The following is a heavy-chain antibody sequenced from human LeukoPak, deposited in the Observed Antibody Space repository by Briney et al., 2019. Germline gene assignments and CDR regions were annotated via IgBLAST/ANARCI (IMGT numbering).Heavy chain of an antibody. CDR3: ARELKDFWSGYYTGIADY. CDR2: IYYSGST. CDR1: GGSISSSSYY. V-gene: IGHV4-61*01. D-gene: IGHD3-3*01. J-gene: IGHJ4*02. Sequence: SETLSLTCTVSGGSISSSSYYWGWIRQPPGKGLEWIGNIYYSGSTNYNPSLKSRVTISVDTSKNQFSLKLSSVTAADTAVYYCARELKDFWSGYYTGIADYWGQGTLVTVSS.